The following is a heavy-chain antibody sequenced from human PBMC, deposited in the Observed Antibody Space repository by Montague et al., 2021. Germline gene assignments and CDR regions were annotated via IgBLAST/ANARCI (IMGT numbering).Heavy chain of an antibody. CDR3: ARGLFGTVNGQYSGGWYYFDK. J-gene: IGHJ4*02. V-gene: IGHV4-34*01. CDR1: GGSLSGYY. Sequence: SETLSLSYGLSGGSLSGYYWAWIRQTPGKGLEWIGNINHSGSAKYNPSLKNRVSISVGTSNNQFFLDLTSATAADTAMYFCARGLFGTVNGQYSGGWYYFDKWGQGTMVTVSS. CDR2: INHSGSA. D-gene: IGHD6-19*01.